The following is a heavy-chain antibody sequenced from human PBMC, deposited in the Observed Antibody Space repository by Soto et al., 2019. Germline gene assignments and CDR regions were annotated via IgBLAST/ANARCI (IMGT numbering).Heavy chain of an antibody. Sequence: QLQLQESGSGLVKPSQTLSLTCAVSGGSISSGGYSWSWIRQPPGKGLEWIGYIYHSGSTYYNPSLTSRVTISVDRSTNQSSRKLSSVTAAATAVYYWARSSARSARIDPWGQGTLVTVSS. D-gene: IGHD3-10*01. CDR1: GGSISSGGYS. CDR2: IYHSGST. J-gene: IGHJ5*02. CDR3: ARSSARSARIDP. V-gene: IGHV4-30-2*01.